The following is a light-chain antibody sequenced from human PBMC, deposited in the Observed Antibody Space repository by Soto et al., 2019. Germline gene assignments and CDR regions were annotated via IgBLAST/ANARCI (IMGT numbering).Light chain of an antibody. Sequence: QSALTQPASVSGSPGQSITISCTGTSSDVGGYKYVSWYQQYPGKAPKLMMYDVSNRPSGVSNRFSGSKSGNTASLTISGLQAEDEADYYCSSYKSSSPCVFGTGTKGTVL. V-gene: IGLV2-14*01. CDR1: SSDVGGYKY. J-gene: IGLJ1*01. CDR3: SSYKSSSPCV. CDR2: DVS.